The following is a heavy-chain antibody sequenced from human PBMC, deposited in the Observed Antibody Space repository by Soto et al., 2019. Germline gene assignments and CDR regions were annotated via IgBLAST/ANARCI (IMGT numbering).Heavy chain of an antibody. J-gene: IGHJ3*02. Sequence: GGSLRLSCAASGFTFSSYGMHWVRQAPGKGLEWVAVIWYDGSNKYYADSVKGRFTISRDNSKNRLFLQMNSLRAEDTAVYYCARDGGGVDAFDIWGQGTMVTVSS. V-gene: IGHV3-33*01. D-gene: IGHD3-16*01. CDR1: GFTFSSYG. CDR2: IWYDGSNK. CDR3: ARDGGGVDAFDI.